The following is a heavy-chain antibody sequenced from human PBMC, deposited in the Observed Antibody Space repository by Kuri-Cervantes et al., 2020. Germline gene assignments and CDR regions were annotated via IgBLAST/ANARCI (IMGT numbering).Heavy chain of an antibody. Sequence: ASVKVSCKASGYTFTGYYMHWVRQAPGQGLEWMGWINPNSGGANYAQKFRGRVTVTRDTSISTAYMELSRLRSDDTAVYYCARDRYSYGGDAADYWGQGTLVTVSS. CDR2: INPNSGGA. D-gene: IGHD5-18*01. CDR3: ARDRYSYGGDAADY. CDR1: GYTFTGYY. J-gene: IGHJ4*02. V-gene: IGHV1-2*02.